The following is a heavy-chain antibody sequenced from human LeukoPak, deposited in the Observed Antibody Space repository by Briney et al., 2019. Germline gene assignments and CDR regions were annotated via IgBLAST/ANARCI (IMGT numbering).Heavy chain of an antibody. J-gene: IGHJ3*02. CDR1: GDSISFHF. Sequence: SETLSLTCSVSGDSISFHFWSWIRQPPGKGLEWIGHTYYGGSTDYNPSLASRVTVSADTSKNQFSLKLSSVTAADTAVYYCATLGRAAGSAFDIWGQGTVVIVSS. CDR2: TYYGGST. D-gene: IGHD1-26*01. V-gene: IGHV4-59*11. CDR3: ATLGRAAGSAFDI.